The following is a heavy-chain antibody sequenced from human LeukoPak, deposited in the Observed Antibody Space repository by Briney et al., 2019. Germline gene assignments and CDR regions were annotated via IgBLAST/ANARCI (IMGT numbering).Heavy chain of an antibody. D-gene: IGHD3-22*01. Sequence: GGSLRLSCAASGFTFDDYAMHWVRQAPGRGLEWVSGISXNSGSXGXADSVKGRFTISRDNAKNSLYLQMNSLRAEDTALYYXXXXXXXXXYDXSXXXPHWFDXWGQGTLVTVSS. CDR1: GFTFDDYA. J-gene: IGHJ5*02. CDR2: ISXNSGSX. V-gene: IGHV3-9*01. CDR3: XXXXXXXXYDXSXXXPHWFDX.